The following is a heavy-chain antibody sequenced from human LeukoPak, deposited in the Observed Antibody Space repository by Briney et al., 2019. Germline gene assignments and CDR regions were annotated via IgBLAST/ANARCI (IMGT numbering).Heavy chain of an antibody. Sequence: ASVKVSYKASGYTFTSYGISWVRQAPGQGLEWMGWISAYNGNTNYAQKLQGRVTMTTDTSTSTAYMELRSLRSDDTAVYYCARDQYNWNHYYYMDVWGKGTTVTVSS. CDR3: ARDQYNWNHYYYMDV. V-gene: IGHV1-18*01. D-gene: IGHD1-20*01. J-gene: IGHJ6*03. CDR1: GYTFTSYG. CDR2: ISAYNGNT.